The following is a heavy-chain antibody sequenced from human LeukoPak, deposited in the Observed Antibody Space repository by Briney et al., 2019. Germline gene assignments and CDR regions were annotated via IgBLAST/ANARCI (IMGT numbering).Heavy chain of an antibody. CDR3: ARDRFGGYYYGMDV. J-gene: IGHJ6*02. CDR1: GYTFTIYY. D-gene: IGHD3-3*01. Sequence: ASVKLCCKASGYTFTIYYMNMLRQAPGQGLEWKGIFNPSSGRTSYAPKFQGRVTMTRDTSTSTVYMELSSLRSEDTAVYYCARDRFGGYYYGMDVWGQGTTVTVSS. V-gene: IGHV1-46*01. CDR2: FNPSSGRT.